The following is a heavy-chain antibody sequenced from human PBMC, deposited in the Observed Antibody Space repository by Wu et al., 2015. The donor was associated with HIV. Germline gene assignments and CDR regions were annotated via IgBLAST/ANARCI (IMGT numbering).Heavy chain of an antibody. CDR2: IIPLSGTI. CDR1: GDTLNRFT. CDR3: ARWEELQLGTSFDL. J-gene: IGHJ3*01. D-gene: IGHD1-1*01. V-gene: IGHV1-69*12. Sequence: QVQLLQSGPEVRRPGSSVRTSCKILGDTLNRFTINWVRQAPGQGVEWVGGIIPLSGTINYAQKFQTRVTITADESTATAHLEVNSLRHEDTATYYCARWEELQLGTSFDLWGQGTSGHRLF.